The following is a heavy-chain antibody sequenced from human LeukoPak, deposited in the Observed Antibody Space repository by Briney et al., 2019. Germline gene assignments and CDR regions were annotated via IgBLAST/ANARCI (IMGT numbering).Heavy chain of an antibody. J-gene: IGHJ4*02. D-gene: IGHD6-13*01. CDR3: ARSSSSSWYYFDY. Sequence: GGSLRLSCAASGFTFSSYGMHWVRQAPGKGLEWVAVIWYDGSNKYYADSVKGRFTISRDNSKNTLDLQMNSLRAEDTAVYYCARSSSSSWYYFDYWGQGTLVTVSS. CDR1: GFTFSSYG. CDR2: IWYDGSNK. V-gene: IGHV3-33*01.